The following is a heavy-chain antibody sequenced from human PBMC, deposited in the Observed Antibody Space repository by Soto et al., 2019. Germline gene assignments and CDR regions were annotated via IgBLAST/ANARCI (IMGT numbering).Heavy chain of an antibody. J-gene: IGHJ4*02. CDR3: AKERPNYYGSGGAYYKAGGDY. CDR1: GFTFSGYA. Sequence: EVQLLESGGGLVQPGGSLRLSCAASGFTFSGYAMSWVRQAPGKGLEWVSSITGSGGTTYYADSVKGRFSISRDNSKNMLFLQVNSLRAEDTAIYYCAKERPNYYGSGGAYYKAGGDYWGQGTLVTVSS. D-gene: IGHD3-10*01. V-gene: IGHV3-23*01. CDR2: ITGSGGTT.